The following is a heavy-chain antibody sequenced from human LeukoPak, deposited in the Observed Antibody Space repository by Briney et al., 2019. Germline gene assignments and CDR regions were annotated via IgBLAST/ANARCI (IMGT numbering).Heavy chain of an antibody. CDR1: GYTFSSYD. Sequence: ASVNVSCKASGYTFSSYDIYWVRQATGQGLEWMGWMNPNSGNTGYAQKFQGRVTMTRNTSISTAYMELSSLRSEDTAVYYCARAARPGYSSSWYYFDYWGQGTLVTVSS. CDR3: ARAARPGYSSSWYYFDY. V-gene: IGHV1-8*01. D-gene: IGHD6-13*01. J-gene: IGHJ4*02. CDR2: MNPNSGNT.